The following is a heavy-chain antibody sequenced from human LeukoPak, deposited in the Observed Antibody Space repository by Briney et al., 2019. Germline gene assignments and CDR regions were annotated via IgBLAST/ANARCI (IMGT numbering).Heavy chain of an antibody. CDR2: ISGSGGST. D-gene: IGHD2-21*01. J-gene: IGHJ6*02. CDR3: AKVTGAYCGGDCYGMDV. Sequence: GGSLRLSCAASGFTFSSYATSWVRQAPGKGLEWVSAISGSGGSTYYADSVKGRFTISRDNSKNTLYLQMNSLRAEDTAVYYCAKVTGAYCGGDCYGMDVWGQGTTVTVSS. V-gene: IGHV3-23*01. CDR1: GFTFSSYA.